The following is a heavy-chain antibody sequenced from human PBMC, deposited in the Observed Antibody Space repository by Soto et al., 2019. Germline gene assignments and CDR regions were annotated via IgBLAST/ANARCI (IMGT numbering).Heavy chain of an antibody. CDR3: ARDLVRGSDRLDP. V-gene: IGHV4-34*01. Sequence: SETLSLSCAVYGGCFSGCSWTWIRQPPGKGLEWIGEINHSGSTNYNPSLKRRVTISVDTSKNQFSLKLSSVTAADTAVYYCARDLVRGSDRLDPWGQGTLVTVSS. CDR2: INHSGST. CDR1: GGCFSGCS. D-gene: IGHD3-10*01. J-gene: IGHJ5*02.